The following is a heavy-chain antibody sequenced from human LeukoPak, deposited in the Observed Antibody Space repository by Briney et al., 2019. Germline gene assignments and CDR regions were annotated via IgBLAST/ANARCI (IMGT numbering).Heavy chain of an antibody. CDR3: ARGPPQTYFHGNGYYYFDY. Sequence: SETLSLTCAVYGGSFSGYFWTWIRQPPGKGLEWSGEITHSGSTNYNPSLKSRVIISTDTSNNQFSLKLSSVTAADTAVYYCARGPPQTYFHGNGYYYFDYWGQGTLVTVSS. V-gene: IGHV4-34*01. J-gene: IGHJ4*02. CDR2: ITHSGST. CDR1: GGSFSGYF. D-gene: IGHD3-22*01.